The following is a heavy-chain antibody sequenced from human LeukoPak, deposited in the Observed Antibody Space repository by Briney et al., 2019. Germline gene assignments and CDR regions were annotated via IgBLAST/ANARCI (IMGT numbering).Heavy chain of an antibody. V-gene: IGHV1-69*01. CDR2: IIPIFGTA. D-gene: IGHD6-19*01. Sequence: ASVKVSCKASGGTFSSYAISWVRQAPGQGLEWMGEIIPIFGTANYAQKFQGRVTITADESTSTAYMELSSLRSEDTAVYYCADSSGWYHYYYGMDVWGQGTTVTVSS. CDR3: ADSSGWYHYYYGMDV. J-gene: IGHJ6*02. CDR1: GGTFSSYA.